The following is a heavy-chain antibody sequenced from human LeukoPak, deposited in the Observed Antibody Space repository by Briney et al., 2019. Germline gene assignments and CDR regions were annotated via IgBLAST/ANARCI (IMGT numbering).Heavy chain of an antibody. CDR3: ARAELRYFDWPPGDY. CDR1: GFIFSNYA. CDR2: ISGSGDAT. J-gene: IGHJ4*02. D-gene: IGHD3-9*01. V-gene: IGHV3-23*01. Sequence: GGSLRLSCAVSGFIFSNYAMSWVRQAPGKGLEWVSSISGSGDATKYADSVMGRFTISRDNSKNTLSLQMNSLRAEDTAVYYCARAELRYFDWPPGDYWGQGTLVTVSS.